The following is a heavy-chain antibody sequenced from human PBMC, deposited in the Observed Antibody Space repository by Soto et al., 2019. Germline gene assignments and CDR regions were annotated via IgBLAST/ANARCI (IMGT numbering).Heavy chain of an antibody. CDR1: GFTFSNYV. Sequence: QVQLVESGGGVVQPGRSLRLSCEASGFTFSNYVMHWVRQAPGKGLDWVAVMSYAGNNEYYADSVKGRFSISRDNSMITVYLQMTSLRAEDTSVYFCAKGGTNDALLTHVYWGQGSLVTVSS. D-gene: IGHD1-1*01. CDR2: MSYAGNNE. CDR3: AKGGTNDALLTHVY. V-gene: IGHV3-30*18. J-gene: IGHJ4*02.